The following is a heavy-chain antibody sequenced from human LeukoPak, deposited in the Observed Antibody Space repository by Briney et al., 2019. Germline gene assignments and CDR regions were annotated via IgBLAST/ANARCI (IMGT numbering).Heavy chain of an antibody. V-gene: IGHV1-2*02. CDR3: ASCHIVATIFVSFDYYCMDV. J-gene: IGHJ6*03. Sequence: ASVKVSCKASGYTFTGYYMHWVRQAPGQGLEWMGWINPNSGGTNYAQKFQGRVTMTRDTSISTAYMELSRLRSDDTAVYYCASCHIVATIFVSFDYYCMDVWGKGTTVTISS. D-gene: IGHD5-12*01. CDR2: INPNSGGT. CDR1: GYTFTGYY.